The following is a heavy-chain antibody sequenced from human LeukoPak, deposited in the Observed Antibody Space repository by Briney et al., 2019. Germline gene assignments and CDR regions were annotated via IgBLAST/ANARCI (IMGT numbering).Heavy chain of an antibody. CDR2: INPNSGGT. D-gene: IGHD2-2*01. CDR3: ARESIVVVPAAIMHYYCMDV. Sequence: ASVKVSCKASGYTFTGYYMHWVRQAPGQGLEWMGWINPNSGGTNYAQKFQGRVTMTRDTSISTAYMELSRLRSDDTAVYYCARESIVVVPAAIMHYYCMDVWGKGTTVTVSS. J-gene: IGHJ6*03. CDR1: GYTFTGYY. V-gene: IGHV1-2*02.